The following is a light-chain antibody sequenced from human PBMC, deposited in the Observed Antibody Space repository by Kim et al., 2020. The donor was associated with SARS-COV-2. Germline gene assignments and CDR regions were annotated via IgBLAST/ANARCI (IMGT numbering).Light chain of an antibody. CDR1: SSDVGGYNY. J-gene: IGLJ1*01. V-gene: IGLV2-14*01. Sequence: QSALTQPASVSGSPGQSITISCTGTSSDVGGYNYVSWYQQHPGKAPKFMIYDVSKRPSRVSNRFSGSKSGNTASLTISGLQAEDEADYYCSSYTSSGTYVFGTGTKVTVL. CDR3: SSYTSSGTYV. CDR2: DVS.